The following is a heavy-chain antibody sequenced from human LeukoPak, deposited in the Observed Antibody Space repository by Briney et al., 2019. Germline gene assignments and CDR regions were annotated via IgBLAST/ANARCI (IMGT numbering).Heavy chain of an antibody. CDR2: IKSDGSST. CDR3: ARASTAVTTRDYFDY. Sequence: GGSLRLSCVASGFSFSNNWMHWVRQAPGKGLVWVSRIKSDGSSTTYADSAKGRFTLSRDNAKNTLYLEMNSLRAEDTAVYYCARASTAVTTRDYFDYWGQGTLVTVSS. V-gene: IGHV3-74*01. J-gene: IGHJ4*02. D-gene: IGHD4-17*01. CDR1: GFSFSNNW.